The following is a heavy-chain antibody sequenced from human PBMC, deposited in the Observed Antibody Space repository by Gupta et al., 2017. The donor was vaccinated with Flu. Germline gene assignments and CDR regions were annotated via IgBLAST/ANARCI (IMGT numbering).Heavy chain of an antibody. CDR3: GRGFRKCDNFCFNYGVDL. CDR1: GFGFGSEG. D-gene: IGHD2-21*02. Sequence: LVACGGAADQPGQSPRLSCGASGFGFGSEGIAWVGQAPGKGLEWVALAWDNGTKKYYLDSVMGRFTISRDYSKKLTYLQMDSVRGEDTGVYSFGRGFRKCDNFCFNYGVDLWGQGTTVTVSS. CDR2: AWDNGTKK. J-gene: IGHJ6*02. V-gene: IGHV3-33*01.